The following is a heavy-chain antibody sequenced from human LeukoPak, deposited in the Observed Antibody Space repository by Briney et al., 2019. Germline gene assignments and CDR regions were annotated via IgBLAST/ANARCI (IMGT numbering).Heavy chain of an antibody. CDR2: ISYDGSNK. CDR3: ARDSVATITLDY. CDR1: GFTFGSYA. D-gene: IGHD5-12*01. V-gene: IGHV3-30*04. Sequence: PRRSLRLSCAASGFTFGSYAMHWVRQAPGKGLEWVAVISYDGSNKYYADSVKGRFTISRDNSKNTLYLQMNSLRAEDTAVYYCARDSVATITLDYWGQGTLVTVSS. J-gene: IGHJ4*02.